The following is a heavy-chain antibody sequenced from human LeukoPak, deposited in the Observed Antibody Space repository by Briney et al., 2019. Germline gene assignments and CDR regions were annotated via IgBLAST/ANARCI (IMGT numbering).Heavy chain of an antibody. Sequence: ASVKVSCKASGGTFSSYAISWVRQAPAQGLEWMGRIIPIFGTANYAQKFQGRVTITTDESTSTAYMELSSLRAEDTAVYYCARHSGYLFQHWGQGALVTVSS. CDR3: ARHSGYLFQH. CDR1: GGTFSSYA. V-gene: IGHV1-69*05. J-gene: IGHJ1*01. D-gene: IGHD3-22*01. CDR2: IIPIFGTA.